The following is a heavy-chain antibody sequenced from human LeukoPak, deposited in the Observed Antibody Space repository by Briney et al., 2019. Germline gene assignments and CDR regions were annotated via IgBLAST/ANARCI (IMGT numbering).Heavy chain of an antibody. CDR3: ARRLESAASDSFDI. Sequence: GGSLRLSCAASGFTVSDYYMSWIRQAPGKGLEWISYIRYGSTTNYADSVQGRFTISRDNAENSLLLQMNSLRAEDTAVYYCARRLESAASDSFDIWGPGSLVTVSS. J-gene: IGHJ3*02. CDR2: IRYGSTT. V-gene: IGHV3-11*01. D-gene: IGHD2-2*01. CDR1: GFTVSDYY.